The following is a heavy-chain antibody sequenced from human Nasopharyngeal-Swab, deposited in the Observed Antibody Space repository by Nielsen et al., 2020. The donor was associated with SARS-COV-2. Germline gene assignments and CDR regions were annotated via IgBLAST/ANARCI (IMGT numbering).Heavy chain of an antibody. Sequence: SETLSLTFAVYGGSFSGYYWSWIRQPPGKGLEWIGEINHSGNTKYNPSLKSRVTLSVDTSKNQFSLTLSSVTAADTAVYYCAREVRGYAYGTRSFDIWGQGTMVTVSS. J-gene: IGHJ3*02. D-gene: IGHD5-18*01. CDR2: INHSGNT. CDR3: AREVRGYAYGTRSFDI. CDR1: GGSFSGYY. V-gene: IGHV4-34*01.